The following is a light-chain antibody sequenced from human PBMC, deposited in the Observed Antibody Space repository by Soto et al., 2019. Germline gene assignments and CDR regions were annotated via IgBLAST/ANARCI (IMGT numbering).Light chain of an antibody. J-gene: IGLJ1*01. Sequence: QSALTQPASVSGSPGQSITISCSGTSIDVGGTDHVSWYLQHPGEAPKLIIYDVGNRPSGVSNRFSGSKADNTATLTVSGLQAEDAADYYCSSYTSLSTYVFGTGTKVTVL. V-gene: IGLV2-14*03. CDR2: DVG. CDR3: SSYTSLSTYV. CDR1: SIDVGGTDH.